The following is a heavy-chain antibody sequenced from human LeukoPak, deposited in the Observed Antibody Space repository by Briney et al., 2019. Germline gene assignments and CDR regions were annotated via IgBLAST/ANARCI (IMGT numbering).Heavy chain of an antibody. CDR1: GFTFSSYA. D-gene: IGHD6-13*01. J-gene: IGHJ4*02. CDR3: ARATAKQQLVSPLGY. Sequence: GGSLRLSCAASGFTFSSYAMSWVRQASGKGLEWVSSISSGGSYIYYADSLKGRFTISRDNAKNSLFLQMNSLRADDTAVYYCARATAKQQLVSPLGYWGQGTLVTVST. V-gene: IGHV3-21*01. CDR2: ISSGGSYI.